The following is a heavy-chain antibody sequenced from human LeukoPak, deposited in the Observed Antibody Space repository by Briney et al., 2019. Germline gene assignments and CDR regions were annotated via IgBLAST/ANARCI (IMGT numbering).Heavy chain of an antibody. Sequence: GQSLRLSCAPSAFTFDDSAIHWVRQAPGKRREWVSLIGWDGGSTYYADSVEGRFTICRDNNKNSLYLQMNSLRAEDTVLYYCAKDRALTGVFPAYWGEGTLVTVSS. CDR2: IGWDGGST. J-gene: IGHJ4*02. CDR1: AFTFDDSA. CDR3: AKDRALTGVFPAY. V-gene: IGHV3-43D*03. D-gene: IGHD5/OR15-5a*01.